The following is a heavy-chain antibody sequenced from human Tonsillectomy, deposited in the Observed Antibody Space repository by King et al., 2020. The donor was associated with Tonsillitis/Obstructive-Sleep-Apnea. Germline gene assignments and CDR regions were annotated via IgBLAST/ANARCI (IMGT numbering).Heavy chain of an antibody. Sequence: QLVQSGAEVKKPGASVKVSCKTSGYTFSNYYMHWVRQAPGQGLEWMGIINPSGGSTSYAQKFQGRVTMTRDTSTSTIYMDLSSLRSEDTAVYYCARASAYNWNLEAFNIWGQGTMVTASS. CDR1: GYTFSNYY. D-gene: IGHD1-1*01. CDR3: ARASAYNWNLEAFNI. J-gene: IGHJ3*02. CDR2: INPSGGST. V-gene: IGHV1-46*01.